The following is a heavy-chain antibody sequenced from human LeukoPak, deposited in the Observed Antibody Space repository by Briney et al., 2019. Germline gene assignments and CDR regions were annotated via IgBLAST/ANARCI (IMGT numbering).Heavy chain of an antibody. CDR3: ARDHPLPRLGAPMYNWFDP. CDR2: IIPILGIA. Sequence: SVKVSCKASGGTFSSYAISWVRQAPGQGLEWMGRIIPILGIANYAQKFQGRVTITADKSTSTAYMELSSLRSEDTAVYYCARDHPLPRLGAPMYNWFDPWGQGTLVTVSS. J-gene: IGHJ5*02. V-gene: IGHV1-69*04. CDR1: GGTFSSYA. D-gene: IGHD1-26*01.